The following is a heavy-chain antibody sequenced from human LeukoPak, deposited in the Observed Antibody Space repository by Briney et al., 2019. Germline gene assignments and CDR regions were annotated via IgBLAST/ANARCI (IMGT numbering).Heavy chain of an antibody. CDR3: ARDSEISKVASYYFDY. V-gene: IGHV1-46*01. CDR2: INPSGGST. D-gene: IGHD5-12*01. Sequence: ASVKVSCKASGYTFTGYYMHWVRQAPGQGLEWMGIINPSGGSTSYAQKFQGRVTMTRDTSTSTVYMELSCLRSEDTAVYYCARDSEISKVASYYFDYWGQGTLVTVSS. J-gene: IGHJ4*02. CDR1: GYTFTGYY.